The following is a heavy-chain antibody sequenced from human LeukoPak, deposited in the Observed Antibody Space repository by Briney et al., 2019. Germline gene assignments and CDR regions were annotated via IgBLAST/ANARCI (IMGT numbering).Heavy chain of an antibody. J-gene: IGHJ4*02. Sequence: PGGSLRLSCAASGFTFSSYAMSWVRQAPGKGLEWVSVISGSGGSTYYTDSVKGRFTISRDNSNSTLYLQMNSLRAEDTAAYYCARGSRFDSSGYYYYFDYWGQGTLVTVSS. CDR3: ARGSRFDSSGYYYYFDY. CDR1: GFTFSSYA. V-gene: IGHV3-23*01. D-gene: IGHD3-22*01. CDR2: ISGSGGST.